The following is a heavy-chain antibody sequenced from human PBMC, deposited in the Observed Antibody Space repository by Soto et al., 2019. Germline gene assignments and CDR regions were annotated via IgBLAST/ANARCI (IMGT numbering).Heavy chain of an antibody. Sequence: GGSLRLSCAASGFTFSSYSMNWVRQAPGKGLEWVSSISSSSSYIYYADSVKGRFTISRDNAKNSLYLQMNRLRAEDTAVYYCARESIAAAGPDYWGQGTLVTVSS. V-gene: IGHV3-21*01. D-gene: IGHD6-13*01. CDR3: ARESIAAAGPDY. CDR1: GFTFSSYS. J-gene: IGHJ4*02. CDR2: ISSSSSYI.